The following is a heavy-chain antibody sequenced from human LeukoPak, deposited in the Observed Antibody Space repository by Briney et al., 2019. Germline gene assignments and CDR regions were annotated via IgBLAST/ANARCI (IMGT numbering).Heavy chain of an antibody. CDR2: ISPHNGNT. D-gene: IGHD2-15*01. CDR1: GYIFTSYG. CDR3: ARDLSKVATTYYDY. V-gene: IGHV1-18*01. Sequence: ASMKVSCKASGYIFTSYGITWVRQAPGQGLEWMGWISPHNGNTNYAQRLQGRVTMTTETSTRTAYMELSSLRSDDTAIYYCARDLSKVATTYYDYWGQGTLVTVSS. J-gene: IGHJ4*02.